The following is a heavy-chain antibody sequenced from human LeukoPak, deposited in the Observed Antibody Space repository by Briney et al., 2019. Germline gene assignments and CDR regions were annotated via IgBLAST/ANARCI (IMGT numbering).Heavy chain of an antibody. CDR2: ISSSSSYI. V-gene: IGHV3-21*01. J-gene: IGHJ4*02. D-gene: IGHD3-22*01. CDR3: ARDLPGYYDSSGPVNDY. CDR1: GFTFSSYS. Sequence: KPGGSLRLSCAASGFTFSSYSMNWVRQAPGKGLEWVSSISSSSSYIYYADSVKGRFTISRDNAKNSLYLQMNSLRAEDTAVYYCARDLPGYYDSSGPVNDYWGQGTLVTVSS.